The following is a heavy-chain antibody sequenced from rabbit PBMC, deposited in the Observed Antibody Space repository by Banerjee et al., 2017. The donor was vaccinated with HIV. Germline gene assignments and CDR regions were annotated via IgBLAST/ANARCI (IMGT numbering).Heavy chain of an antibody. CDR1: GFSLSSYD. CDR2: ISYDGSA. Sequence: QEQLVESGGGLVQPGGSLKLSCTASGFSLSSYDMSWVRQSPGKGLEWIGYISYDGSAYYASWVNGRFTISSDNAQNTVDLQMNSLTAADTATYFCVRDQYNGGWGLDLWGPGTLVTVS. V-gene: IGHV1S8*01. D-gene: IGHD4-1*01. J-gene: IGHJ3*01. CDR3: VRDQYNGGWGLDL.